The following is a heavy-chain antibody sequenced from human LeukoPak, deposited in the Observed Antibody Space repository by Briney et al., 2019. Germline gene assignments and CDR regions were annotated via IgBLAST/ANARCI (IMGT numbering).Heavy chain of an antibody. CDR3: ARDCSSTSCYPNLKGPSWFDP. CDR1: GGSISSYY. CDR2: IKQDGSEK. V-gene: IGHV3-7*01. J-gene: IGHJ5*02. Sequence: PSETLSLTCTVSGGSISSYYWSWIRQPPGKGLEWVANIKQDGSEKYYVDSVKGRFTISRDNAKNSLYLQMNSLRAEDTAVYYCARDCSSTSCYPNLKGPSWFDPWGQGTLVTVSS. D-gene: IGHD2-2*01.